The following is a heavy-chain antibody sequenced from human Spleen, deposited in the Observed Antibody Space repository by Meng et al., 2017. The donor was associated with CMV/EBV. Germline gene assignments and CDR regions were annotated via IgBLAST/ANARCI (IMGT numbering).Heavy chain of an antibody. CDR3: ASDENYDFWSGYLRLGY. D-gene: IGHD3-3*01. V-gene: IGHV3-48*03. CDR2: ISSSGSTI. Sequence: GGSLRLSCAASGFTFSSYEMNWVRQAPGKGLEWVSYISSSGSTIYYADSVKGRFTISRDNAKNSLYLQMNSLRAEDTAVYYCASDENYDFWSGYLRLGYWGQGTLVTVSS. J-gene: IGHJ4*02. CDR1: GFTFSSYE.